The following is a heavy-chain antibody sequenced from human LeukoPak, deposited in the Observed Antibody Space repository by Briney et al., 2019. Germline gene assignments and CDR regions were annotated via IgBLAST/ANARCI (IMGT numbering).Heavy chain of an antibody. Sequence: SETLSLTCTVSGSSMNNYYWTWIRQSPGKGLEWPGYFHYTRNANYNPSLRGRVTMSADTSKNQFSLKLNSVTAADTAVYYCARRARATAGGDYFDYWGQGTLVTVSS. V-gene: IGHV4-59*08. CDR1: GSSMNNYY. J-gene: IGHJ4*02. CDR3: ARRARATAGGDYFDY. CDR2: FHYTRNA. D-gene: IGHD6-13*01.